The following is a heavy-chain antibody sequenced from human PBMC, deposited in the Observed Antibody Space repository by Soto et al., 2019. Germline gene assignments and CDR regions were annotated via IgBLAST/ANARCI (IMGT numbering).Heavy chain of an antibody. Sequence: ASVKVSCKVFGYTFSELSIHWVRQAPGGGLEWMGGFDPEDGETIYAQKFQGRVTMTRDTSISTAYIELSRLRSDDTAVYYCARGTAARRPVDYWGQGPLVTVSS. D-gene: IGHD6-6*01. CDR1: GYTFSELS. V-gene: IGHV1-24*01. CDR2: FDPEDGET. CDR3: ARGTAARRPVDY. J-gene: IGHJ4*02.